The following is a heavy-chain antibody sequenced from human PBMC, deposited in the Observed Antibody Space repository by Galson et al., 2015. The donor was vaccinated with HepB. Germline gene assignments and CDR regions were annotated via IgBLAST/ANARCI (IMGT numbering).Heavy chain of an antibody. D-gene: IGHD1-26*01. CDR3: ASPTSETWDLLLSD. V-gene: IGHV3-53*01. Sequence: SLRLSCAASGFSVSNNYGNWVRQAPGKGLERVSILSLNDNTFYADSVKGRFTVSRDNSKNTVYLQMDRLRAEDTAVYFCASPTSETWDLLLSDWGQGTLVTVSS. CDR1: GFSVSNNY. J-gene: IGHJ4*02. CDR2: LSLNDNT.